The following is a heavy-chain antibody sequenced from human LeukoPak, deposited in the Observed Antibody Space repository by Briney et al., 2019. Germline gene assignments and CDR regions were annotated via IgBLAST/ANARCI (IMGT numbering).Heavy chain of an antibody. D-gene: IGHD1-20*01. CDR1: GFTFSSHS. CDR3: TKDLTGNRDY. J-gene: IGHJ4*02. CDR2: ITSDSVTR. Sequence: GGSLRLSCAASGFTFSSHSMTWVRQAPGQGLEWVSYITSDSVTRFYADSVKGRFTASRDNAEKSMYLQMNSLRAEDTAVYYCTKDLTGNRDYWGQGTLVTVSS. V-gene: IGHV3-48*01.